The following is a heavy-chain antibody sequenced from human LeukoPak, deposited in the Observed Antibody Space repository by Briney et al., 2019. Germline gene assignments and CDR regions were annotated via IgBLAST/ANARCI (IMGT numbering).Heavy chain of an antibody. V-gene: IGHV3-23*01. J-gene: IGHJ4*02. CDR1: GFTFSNYA. CDR2: TVGGRPDT. CDR3: TKAPLRSCSGAFCYPFDY. D-gene: IGHD2-8*02. Sequence: GGSLRLSCAASGFTFSNYAMSWVRQTPGKGLEWVAATVGGRPDTYHAESVKGRFTVSRDDSRDTLFLQMNRLSVDDTAIYYCTKAPLRSCSGAFCYPFDYWGQGTLVTDSS.